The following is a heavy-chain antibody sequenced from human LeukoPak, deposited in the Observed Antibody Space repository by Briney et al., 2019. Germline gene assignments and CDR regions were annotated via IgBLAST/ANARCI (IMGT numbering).Heavy chain of an antibody. J-gene: IGHJ4*02. CDR2: IWYDGSNK. Sequence: GGSLRLSCAASGFTFSSYGMHWVRQAPGKGLEWVAVIWYDGSNKYYADSVQGRFTISRDNSENTLSLQVSSLRAEDTAIYYCARGGEPDYFDYWGQGTLVTVSS. D-gene: IGHD2-21*01. CDR3: ARGGEPDYFDY. CDR1: GFTFSSYG. V-gene: IGHV3-33*01.